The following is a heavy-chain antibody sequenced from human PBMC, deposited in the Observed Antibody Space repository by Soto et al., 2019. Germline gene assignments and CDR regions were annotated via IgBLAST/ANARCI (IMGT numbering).Heavy chain of an antibody. CDR2: INPSDGST. Sequence: QVQLVQSGAELKKPGASVKLSCKTSGYTFTSYYIHWVRQAPGQGLEWVAIINPSDGSTSTTQKFQGRVTVTRDMSTSTVYMDLSSLRSEDTAVYYCALNAFDFWGQGTMVTVSS. J-gene: IGHJ3*01. V-gene: IGHV1-46*01. CDR1: GYTFTSYY. CDR3: ALNAFDF.